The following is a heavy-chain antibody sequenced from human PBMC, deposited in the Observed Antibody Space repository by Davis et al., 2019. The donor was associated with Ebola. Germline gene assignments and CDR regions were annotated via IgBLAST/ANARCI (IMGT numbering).Heavy chain of an antibody. CDR2: INPSGGST. CDR1: GYTFTSYY. V-gene: IGHV1-46*01. D-gene: IGHD1-26*01. Sequence: ASVKVSCKASGYTFTSYYMHWVRQAPGQGLEWMGIINPSGGSTSYAQKFQGRVTMTRDTSTSTVYMELSSLRSEDTAVYYCARGTNRWELSTAYFDYWGQGTLVTVSS. J-gene: IGHJ4*02. CDR3: ARGTNRWELSTAYFDY.